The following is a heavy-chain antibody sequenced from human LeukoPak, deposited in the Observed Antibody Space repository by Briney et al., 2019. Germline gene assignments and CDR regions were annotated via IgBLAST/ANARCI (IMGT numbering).Heavy chain of an antibody. CDR1: GGTFSSYA. CDR2: IIPILGIA. V-gene: IGHV1-69*04. CDR3: ARVLMVSLDGMDV. J-gene: IGHJ6*02. D-gene: IGHD3-16*01. Sequence: AASVKVSRKASGGTFSSYAISWVRQAPGQGLEWMGRIIPILGIANYAQKFQGRVTITADKSTSTAYMELSSLRSEDTAVYYCARVLMVSLDGMDVWGQGTTVTVSS.